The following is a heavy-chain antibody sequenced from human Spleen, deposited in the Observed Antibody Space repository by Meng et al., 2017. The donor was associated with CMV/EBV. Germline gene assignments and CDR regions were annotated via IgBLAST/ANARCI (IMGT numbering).Heavy chain of an antibody. CDR2: INWNGHST. CDR1: GFAVGDFG. J-gene: IGHJ4*02. D-gene: IGHD6-13*01. CDR3: ARHISGSTSSTVEY. Sequence: ASGFAVGDFGLSWDRKARGRELQWVSGINWNGHSTADADSVTGRFTISRDNVKNSLYLEMNSLRAEDTGFYYCARHISGSTSSTVEYWGQGILVTVSS. V-gene: IGHV3-20*03.